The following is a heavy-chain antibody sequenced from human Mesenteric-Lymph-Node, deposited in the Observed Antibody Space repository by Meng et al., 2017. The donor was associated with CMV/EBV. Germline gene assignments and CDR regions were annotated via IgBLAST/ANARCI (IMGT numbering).Heavy chain of an antibody. CDR2: ISSSGSTI. CDR3: ARHQGYCSSTSCSDYYYYYGMDV. V-gene: IGHV3-11*04. J-gene: IGHJ6*02. Sequence: GESLKISCAASGFTFSDYYMSWIRQAPGKGLEWVSYISSSGSTIYYADSVKGRFTISRDNAKNSLYLQMNSLRAEDTAVYYCARHQGYCSSTSCSDYYYYYGMDVWGQGTTVTVSS. CDR1: GFTFSDYY. D-gene: IGHD2-2*01.